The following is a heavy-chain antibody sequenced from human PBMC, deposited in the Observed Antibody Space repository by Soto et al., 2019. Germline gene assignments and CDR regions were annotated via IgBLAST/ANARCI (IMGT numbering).Heavy chain of an antibody. CDR3: ARVSGSIASRPAFDI. Sequence: LKISCKASGYSFPSYWIGWVRQMPGTGLEWMGIIYPGDSDSRYSPSFQGQVTISADKSIITAYLQWSSLKASDTAMYYCARVSGSIASRPAFDIWGQGTMVTVSS. V-gene: IGHV5-51*01. CDR2: IYPGDSDS. CDR1: GYSFPSYW. D-gene: IGHD6-6*01. J-gene: IGHJ3*02.